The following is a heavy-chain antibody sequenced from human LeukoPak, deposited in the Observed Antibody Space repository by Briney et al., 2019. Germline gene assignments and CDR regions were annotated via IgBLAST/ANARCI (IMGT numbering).Heavy chain of an antibody. D-gene: IGHD1-26*01. J-gene: IGHJ6*03. Sequence: GGSLRLSCVASGFTFNNNWMHWVRQAPGKGLVWVSRINNDGSTTSYADSVKGRFPISRDNAKNSLYLQMNSLRAEDTAVYYCARDPYSGGYWDYYYYYMDLWGQGTTVTISS. CDR2: INNDGSTT. CDR3: ARDPYSGGYWDYYYYYMDL. V-gene: IGHV3-74*01. CDR1: GFTFNNNW.